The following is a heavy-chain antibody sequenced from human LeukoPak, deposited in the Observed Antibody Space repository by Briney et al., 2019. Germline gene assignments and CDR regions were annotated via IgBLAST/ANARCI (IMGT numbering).Heavy chain of an antibody. Sequence: PGGSLRLSCAASGFTFSSYNMNWVRQAPGRGLEWVSSISSSSSYIYYADSVKGRFTISRDNAKNTLYLQMNSLRAEDTAVYYCARVIVFRGYMDVWGKGTTVTVS. D-gene: IGHD1-26*01. CDR3: ARVIVFRGYMDV. V-gene: IGHV3-21*01. CDR1: GFTFSSYN. CDR2: ISSSSSYI. J-gene: IGHJ6*03.